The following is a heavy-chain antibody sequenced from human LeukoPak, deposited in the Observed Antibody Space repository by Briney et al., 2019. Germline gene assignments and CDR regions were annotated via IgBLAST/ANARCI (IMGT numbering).Heavy chain of an antibody. CDR3: ARDNGIAAAWLNYYYYYMDV. V-gene: IGHV4-39*07. Sequence: KSSETLSLTCSVSGGSISSSSYYWGWLRQPPGKGLEWIGSIYTSGSTNYNPSLKSRVTMSVDTSKNQFSLKLSSVTAADTAVYYCARDNGIAAAWLNYYYYYMDVWGKGTTVTVSS. D-gene: IGHD6-13*01. J-gene: IGHJ6*03. CDR2: IYTSGST. CDR1: GGSISSSSYY.